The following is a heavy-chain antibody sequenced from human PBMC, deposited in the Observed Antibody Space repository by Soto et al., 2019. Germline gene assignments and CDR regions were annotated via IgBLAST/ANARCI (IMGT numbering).Heavy chain of an antibody. CDR1: GYTFTGYY. CDR2: INPNSGGT. Sequence: ASVKVSCKXSGYTFTGYYMHWVRQAPGQGLEWMGGINPNSGGTNYAQNFQGRVTMTRDTSISTAYMELSRLRSDDTAVYYCARDIETYYDCWNGYLNYYYGMDVGGQGTTVTVSS. J-gene: IGHJ6*02. D-gene: IGHD3-3*01. V-gene: IGHV1-2*02. CDR3: ARDIETYYDCWNGYLNYYYGMDV.